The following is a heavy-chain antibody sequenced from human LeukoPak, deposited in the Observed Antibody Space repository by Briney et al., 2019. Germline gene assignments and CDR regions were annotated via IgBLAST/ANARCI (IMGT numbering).Heavy chain of an antibody. CDR2: ISAYHGNT. V-gene: IGHV1-18*01. J-gene: IGHJ4*02. CDR3: ARARYCSGGSCYGGYFDY. Sequence: GASVKVSCKASGGTFSSYAISWVRQAPGQGLEWMGWISAYHGNTNYAQKLQGRVTMTTDTSTSTAYMELRSLRSDDTAVYYCARARYCSGGSCYGGYFDYWGQGTLVTVSS. D-gene: IGHD2-15*01. CDR1: GGTFSSYA.